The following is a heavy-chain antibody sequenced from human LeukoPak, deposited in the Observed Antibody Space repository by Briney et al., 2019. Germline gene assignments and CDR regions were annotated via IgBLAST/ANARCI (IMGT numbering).Heavy chain of an antibody. V-gene: IGHV3-74*01. D-gene: IGHD3-16*02. CDR1: GFTFSTYW. J-gene: IGHJ4*02. CDR3: ARGFITFGGVIVDY. CDR2: INSDGSST. Sequence: PGGSLRLSCAASGFTFSTYWVHWDRQAPGKGLLWVSRINSDGSSTSYADSVKGRFTISRDNAKNTLYLQMNGLRVEDTAVYYCARGFITFGGVIVDYWGQGTLVTVSS.